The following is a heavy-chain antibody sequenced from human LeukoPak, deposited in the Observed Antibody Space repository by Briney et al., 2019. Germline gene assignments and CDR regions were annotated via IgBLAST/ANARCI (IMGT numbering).Heavy chain of an antibody. CDR2: INPNSGGT. CDR1: GYTFTGYY. CDR3: AREYYGSGSYYSAGFDY. D-gene: IGHD3-10*01. J-gene: IGHJ4*02. Sequence: ASVKVSCKAPGYTFTGYYMHWVRQAPGQGLEWMGWINPNSGGTNYAQKFQGWVTMTRDTSISTAYMELSRLRSDDTAVYYCAREYYGSGSYYSAGFDYWGQGTLVTVSS. V-gene: IGHV1-2*04.